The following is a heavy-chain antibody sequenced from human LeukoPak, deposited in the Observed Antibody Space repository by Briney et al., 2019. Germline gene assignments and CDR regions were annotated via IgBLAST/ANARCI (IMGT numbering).Heavy chain of an antibody. V-gene: IGHV1-2*02. CDR2: INPNSGGT. D-gene: IGHD4-17*01. J-gene: IGHJ4*02. Sequence: ASVKVSCKASGYTFSTYGISWVRQAPGQGLEWMGWINPNSGGTNYAQKFQGRVTMTRDTSISTAYMELSRLRSDDTAVYYCARAPPTAPQDYWGQGTLVTVSS. CDR1: GYTFSTYG. CDR3: ARAPPTAPQDY.